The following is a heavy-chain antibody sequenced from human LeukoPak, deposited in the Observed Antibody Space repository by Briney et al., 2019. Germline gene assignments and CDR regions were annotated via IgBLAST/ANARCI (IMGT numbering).Heavy chain of an antibody. CDR1: GFTVSSNY. Sequence: GGSLRLSCAASGFTVSSNYISWVRQAPGKGLEWVSVIYSGGSTYYADSVKGRFTISRDNSKSTLYLQMNSLRADDTAVYYCARDRSYYDPGSHQGFDDWGQGTLVTVSS. CDR3: ARDRSYYDPGSHQGFDD. CDR2: IYSGGST. V-gene: IGHV3-66*02. D-gene: IGHD3-10*01. J-gene: IGHJ4*02.